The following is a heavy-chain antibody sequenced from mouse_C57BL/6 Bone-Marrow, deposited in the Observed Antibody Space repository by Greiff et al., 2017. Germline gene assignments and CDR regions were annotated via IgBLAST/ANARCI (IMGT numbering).Heavy chain of an antibody. CDR3: TRVTSGY. J-gene: IGHJ2*01. Sequence: VHLVESGAELVRPGASVTLSCKASGYTFTDYEMHWVKQTPVHGLEWIGAIDPETGGTAYNQKFKGKAILTADKSSSTAYMELRSLTSEDSAVYYCTRVTSGYWGQGTTLTVSS. CDR2: IDPETGGT. D-gene: IGHD2-12*01. V-gene: IGHV1-15*01. CDR1: GYTFTDYE.